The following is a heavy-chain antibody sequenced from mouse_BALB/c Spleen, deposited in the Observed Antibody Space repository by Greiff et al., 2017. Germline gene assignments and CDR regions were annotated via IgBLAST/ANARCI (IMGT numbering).Heavy chain of an antibody. CDR3: AREGRARATDY. D-gene: IGHD3-1*01. V-gene: IGHV14-3*02. Sequence: VQLKESGAELVKPGASVKLSCTASGFNIKDTYMHWVKQRPEQGLEWIGRIDPANGNTKYDPKFQGKATITADTSSNTAYLQLSSLTSEDTAVYYCAREGRARATDYWGQGTTLTVSS. J-gene: IGHJ2*01. CDR2: IDPANGNT. CDR1: GFNIKDTY.